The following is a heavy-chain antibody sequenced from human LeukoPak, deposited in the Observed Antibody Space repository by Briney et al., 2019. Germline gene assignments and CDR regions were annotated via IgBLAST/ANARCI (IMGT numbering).Heavy chain of an antibody. CDR3: AREFAIAAAGTIYYYYYMDV. CDR1: AYTFTIYG. D-gene: IGHD6-13*01. Sequence: GASVTVSFTSSAYTFTIYGISWVRQAPGQGLEWMGWISAYNGNTNYAQKLQGRVTMTTDTSTSTAYMELRSLRSDDTAVYYCAREFAIAAAGTIYYYYYMDVWGKGTTVTISS. CDR2: ISAYNGNT. V-gene: IGHV1-18*01. J-gene: IGHJ6*03.